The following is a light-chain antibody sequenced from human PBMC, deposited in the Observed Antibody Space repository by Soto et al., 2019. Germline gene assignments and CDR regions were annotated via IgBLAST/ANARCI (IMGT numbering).Light chain of an antibody. CDR3: QQYGASPWT. V-gene: IGKV3-20*01. Sequence: EIVLKQSPGTLSLSPGERATLSCRASQSVRSDYLAWYQQKPGQAPRLHIYGASTRATGIPDRFTGSGSGTDFSLIIGRLEPEDFAVYICQQYGASPWTFGQGTKVDIK. CDR1: QSVRSDY. CDR2: GAS. J-gene: IGKJ1*01.